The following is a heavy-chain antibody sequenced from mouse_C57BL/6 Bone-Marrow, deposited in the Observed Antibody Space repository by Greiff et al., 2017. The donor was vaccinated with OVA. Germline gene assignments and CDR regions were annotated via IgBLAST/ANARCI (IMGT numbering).Heavy chain of an antibody. CDR1: GYAFSSSW. CDR3: AREYYGSSYYFDY. J-gene: IGHJ2*01. V-gene: IGHV1-82*01. CDR2: IYPGDGDT. D-gene: IGHD1-1*01. Sequence: VKLMESGPELVKPGASVKISCKASGYAFSSSWMNWVKQRPGKGLEWIGRIYPGDGDTNYNGKFKGKATLTADKSSSTAYMQLSSLTSEDSAVYFCAREYYGSSYYFDYWGQGTTLTVSS.